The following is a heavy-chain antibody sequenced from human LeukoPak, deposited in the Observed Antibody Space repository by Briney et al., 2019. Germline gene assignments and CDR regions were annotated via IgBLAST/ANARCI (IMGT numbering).Heavy chain of an antibody. J-gene: IGHJ3*02. CDR2: IIPIFGTA. CDR1: GGTFISYA. V-gene: IGHV1-69*05. Sequence: SVKVSCKASGGTFISYAISWVRQAPGQGLEWMGRIIPIFGTANYAQKFQGRVTITTDESTSTAYMELSSLRSEDTAVYYCARAHTPFSSGGDAFDILGQGTMVTVSS. D-gene: IGHD6-19*01. CDR3: ARAHTPFSSGGDAFDI.